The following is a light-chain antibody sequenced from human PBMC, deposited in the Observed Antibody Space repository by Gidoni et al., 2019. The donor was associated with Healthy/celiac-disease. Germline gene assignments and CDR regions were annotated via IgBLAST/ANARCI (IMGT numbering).Light chain of an antibody. CDR3: QQYNNWPPIT. CDR1: QSVSSN. CDR2: CAS. V-gene: IGKV3-15*01. J-gene: IGKJ5*01. Sequence: EIVMTQSQATLSVSPGERATLSCRASQSVSSNLAWYQQKPGQAPRLLIYCASTRAPGIPARFSGSGSATEFTLTISSLQSEDFAVSYCQQYNNWPPITFGQGTRLEIK.